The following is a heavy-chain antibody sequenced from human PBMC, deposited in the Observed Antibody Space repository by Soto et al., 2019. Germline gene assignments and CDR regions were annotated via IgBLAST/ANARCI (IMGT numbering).Heavy chain of an antibody. CDR3: ARIKDLRFLDLDAFDI. CDR2: IDWDDDK. D-gene: IGHD3-3*01. J-gene: IGHJ3*02. V-gene: IGHV2-70*11. CDR1: GFSLSTSGMC. Sequence: SGPTLVNPTQTLTLTCTFSGFSLSTSGMCVSWIRQPPGKALEWLARIDWDDDKYYSTSLKTRLTISKDTSKNQVVLTMTNMDPVDTATYYCARIKDLRFLDLDAFDIWGQGTMVTVSS.